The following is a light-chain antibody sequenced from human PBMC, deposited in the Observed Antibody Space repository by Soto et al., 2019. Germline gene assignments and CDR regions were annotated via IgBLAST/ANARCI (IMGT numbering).Light chain of an antibody. J-gene: IGLJ1*01. V-gene: IGLV2-23*01. CDR1: SSDVGSYNL. CDR2: EGS. Sequence: QSALTQPASVSGSPGQSITISCTGTSSDVGSYNLVSWYQQHPGKAPKLMIYEGSKRPSGVSNRFSGSKSGNTASLTISGLQADDEADYYCCSSAGSSTSAYVFGTGTKLTVL. CDR3: CSSAGSSTSAYV.